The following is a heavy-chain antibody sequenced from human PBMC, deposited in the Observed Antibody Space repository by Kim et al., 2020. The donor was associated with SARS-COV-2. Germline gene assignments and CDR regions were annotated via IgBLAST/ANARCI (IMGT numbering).Heavy chain of an antibody. CDR1: GFTFSSFG. V-gene: IGHV3-33*08. D-gene: IGHD5-12*01. CDR2: IYYDGSYE. J-gene: IGHJ4*02. Sequence: GGSLRLSCAASGFTFSSFGMHWVRQAPCKGLEWVAHIYYDGSYEYYADSVKGRFTISRDNSKNTLYLQMNGLRVEDTAVYYCARDGEEMATNLSDYWGQGTLVTVSS. CDR3: ARDGEEMATNLSDY.